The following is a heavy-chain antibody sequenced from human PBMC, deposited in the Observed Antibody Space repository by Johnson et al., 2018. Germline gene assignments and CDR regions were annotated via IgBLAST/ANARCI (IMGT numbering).Heavy chain of an antibody. D-gene: IGHD3-22*01. Sequence: QVQLVQSGGGVVQPGTSLRLSCGVSGVTLSNSIMHWVRQAPGKGLEWVALISQDEMNKQYGDSARDRFTISRDISRNTVYLQMNSLRDEDTAMYYCAREARSSGRAGIFGVWGQGTMVTVSS. J-gene: IGHJ3*01. CDR2: ISQDEMNK. CDR3: AREARSSGRAGIFGV. CDR1: GVTLSNSI. V-gene: IGHV3-30*03.